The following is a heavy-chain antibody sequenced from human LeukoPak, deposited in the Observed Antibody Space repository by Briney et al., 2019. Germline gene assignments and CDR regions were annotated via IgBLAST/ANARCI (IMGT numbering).Heavy chain of an antibody. CDR2: INPNSGGT. CDR3: ARDGKSGSGYYHYYYYYYMDV. J-gene: IGHJ6*03. Sequence: ASVKVSCKASGYTFTGYYMHWVRQAPGQGLEWMGWINPNSGGTNYAQKFQGRVTMTRDTSISTAYMELSRLRSDDTAVYYCARDGKSGSGYYHYYYYYYMDVWGKGTTVTVSS. D-gene: IGHD3-22*01. V-gene: IGHV1-2*02. CDR1: GYTFTGYY.